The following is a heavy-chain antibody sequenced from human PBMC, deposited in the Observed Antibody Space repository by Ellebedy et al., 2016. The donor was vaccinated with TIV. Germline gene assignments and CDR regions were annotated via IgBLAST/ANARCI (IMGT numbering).Heavy chain of an antibody. V-gene: IGHV3-30-3*01. CDR2: ISYDGSNK. D-gene: IGHD1-7*01. Sequence: GGSLRLSXAASGVTFSRYAMHWVRQAPGKGLEWVAVISYDGSNKYYADSVKGRFTISRDNSKNTLYLQMNSLRAEDTAVYYCAREELRGAFDIWGQGTMVTVSS. J-gene: IGHJ3*02. CDR3: AREELRGAFDI. CDR1: GVTFSRYA.